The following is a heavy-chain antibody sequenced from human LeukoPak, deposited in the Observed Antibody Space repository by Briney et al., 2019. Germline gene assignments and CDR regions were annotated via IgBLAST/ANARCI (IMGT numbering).Heavy chain of an antibody. CDR3: ASPLGYCSSTNCYGDY. CDR1: GVSISSYY. Sequence: PSETLSLTCTVSGVSISSYYWTWIRQPPEKGLEWIGYIYYSGSTNYNPSLKSRVTISVDTSKNQLSLKLTSVTAADTAVYYCASPLGYCSSTNCYGDYWGQGTLVTVSS. J-gene: IGHJ4*02. CDR2: IYYSGST. V-gene: IGHV4-59*08. D-gene: IGHD2-2*01.